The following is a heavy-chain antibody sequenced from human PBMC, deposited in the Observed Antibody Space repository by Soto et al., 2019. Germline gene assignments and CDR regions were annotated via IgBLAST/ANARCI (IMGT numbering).Heavy chain of an antibody. CDR3: ARGPLPQRGFHPTSHGLDV. Sequence: PGGSLRLSCAASGFTFDSHSMSWVRQGPGMGLEWISTISASGGTTFYADSVKGRFTISRDKSKRTLYVQMNTLRGEDAAVYYCARGPLPQRGFHPTSHGLDVWGQGTTVTVSS. D-gene: IGHD3-10*01. J-gene: IGHJ6*02. CDR2: ISASGGTT. V-gene: IGHV3-23*01. CDR1: GFTFDSHS.